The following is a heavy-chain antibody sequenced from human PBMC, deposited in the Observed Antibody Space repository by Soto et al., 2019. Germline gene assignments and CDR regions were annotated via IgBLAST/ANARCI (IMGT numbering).Heavy chain of an antibody. Sequence: QVQLQQWGAGLLKPSETLSLNCAVNGGSLSGYYWSWIRQPPGKGLEWIGEIKDGGRTNYSPSLKSRGTISSDTSNNQFSLRLYSVTAADTGVYYCARAQEGVVATPWDQGTLVTVSS. J-gene: IGHJ5*02. CDR1: GGSLSGYY. D-gene: IGHD5-12*01. V-gene: IGHV4-34*01. CDR3: ARAQEGVVATP. CDR2: IKDGGRT.